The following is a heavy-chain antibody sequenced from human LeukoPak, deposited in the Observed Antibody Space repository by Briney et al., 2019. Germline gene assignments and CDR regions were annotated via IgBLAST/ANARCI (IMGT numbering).Heavy chain of an antibody. CDR3: ARRDSSSCIDY. CDR2: IYYSGST. J-gene: IGHJ4*02. V-gene: IGHV4-59*08. Sequence: SETLSLTCAVYGGSFSGYYWSWIRQPPGKGLDWIGYIYYSGSTNYNPSLKSRVTISVDTSKNQFSLKLSSVTAADTAVYYCARRDSSSCIDYWGQGTLVTVSS. D-gene: IGHD6-13*01. CDR1: GGSFSGYY.